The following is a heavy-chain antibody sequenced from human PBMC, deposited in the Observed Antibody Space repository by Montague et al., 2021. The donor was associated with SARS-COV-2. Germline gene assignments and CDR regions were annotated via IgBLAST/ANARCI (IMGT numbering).Heavy chain of an antibody. CDR1: GGSISSGGYY. Sequence: TLSLTCIVSGGSISSGGYYWSWIRQHPGKGQEWIGYIYYSGSTYYNPSLKSRLSISLDTSKNHFSLRLSSVTAADTAVYYCARSESPSYSSSPFDYWGQGTLVTVSS. CDR3: ARSESPSYSSSPFDY. D-gene: IGHD6-13*01. CDR2: IYYSGST. V-gene: IGHV4-31*03. J-gene: IGHJ4*02.